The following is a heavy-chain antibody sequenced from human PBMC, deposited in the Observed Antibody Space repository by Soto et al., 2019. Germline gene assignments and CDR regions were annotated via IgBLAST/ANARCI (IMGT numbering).Heavy chain of an antibody. D-gene: IGHD3-10*01. CDR3: AREGRLLWFGELPYYFDY. V-gene: IGHV3-7*03. CDR2: IKQDGSEK. J-gene: IGHJ4*02. Sequence: GGSLRLSCAASGFTFCSYWMSWVRQAPGKGLEWVANIKQDGSEKYYVDSVKGRFTISRDNAKNSLYLQMNSLRAEDTAVYYCAREGRLLWFGELPYYFDYWGQGTMVTVYS. CDR1: GFTFCSYW.